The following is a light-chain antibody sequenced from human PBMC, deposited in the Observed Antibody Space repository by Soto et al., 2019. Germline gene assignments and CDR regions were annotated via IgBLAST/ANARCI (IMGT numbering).Light chain of an antibody. V-gene: IGLV1-47*01. Sequence: QSVLTQPPLASGTPGQRVTISCSGSSSNIGSYYVYWYQQLPGTAPKLLIYRNDQRPSGVPDRFSGSKSGTSASLAISGLRSEDEADYYCAAWDDSLRVVFGGGTQLTVL. J-gene: IGLJ2*01. CDR2: RND. CDR3: AAWDDSLRVV. CDR1: SSNIGSYY.